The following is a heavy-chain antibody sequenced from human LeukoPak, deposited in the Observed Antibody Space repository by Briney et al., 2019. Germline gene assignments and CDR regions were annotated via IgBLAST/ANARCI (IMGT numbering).Heavy chain of an antibody. CDR3: ARSIPNDFWSGYFYYYYGMDV. CDR1: GGSFSGYY. D-gene: IGHD3-3*01. Sequence: PSETLSLTCAVYGGSFSGYYWSWLRQPPGKGLEWLGEINHSGSTNYNPSLKSRVTISVDTSKNQFSLKLSSVTAADTAVYYCARSIPNDFWSGYFYYYYGMDVWGQGTTVTVSS. J-gene: IGHJ6*02. CDR2: INHSGST. V-gene: IGHV4-34*01.